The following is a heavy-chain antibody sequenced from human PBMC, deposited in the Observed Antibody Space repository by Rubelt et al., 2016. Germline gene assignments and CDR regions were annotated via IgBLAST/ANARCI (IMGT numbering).Heavy chain of an antibody. CDR3: PLVSCEXXXXDXXSXXVXCLAXDV. Sequence: EVQLVESGGGLVQPGGSLRLSCAASGFTFSNYWMHWVRQAPGKGLVWVSRINGDGSTTSYADSVKGRFTISRDNFKNTLYLQVNSLRGSASAPTLFPLVSCEXXXXDXXSXXVXCLAXDV. V-gene: IGHV3-74*01. J-gene: IGHJ6*01. D-gene: IGHD3-3*01. CDR1: GFTFSNYW. CDR2: INGDGSTT.